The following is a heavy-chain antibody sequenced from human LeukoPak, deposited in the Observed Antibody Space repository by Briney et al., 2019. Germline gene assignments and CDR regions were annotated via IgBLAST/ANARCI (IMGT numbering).Heavy chain of an antibody. D-gene: IGHD2-2*01. CDR3: ARDCSSTSCYANFDY. CDR1: GYTFTSYA. V-gene: IGHV1-3*01. J-gene: IGHJ4*02. Sequence: ASVKVSCTASGYTFTSYAMHWVRQAPGQRLEWMGWINAGNGNTKYSQKFQGRVTITRDTSASTAYMELSSLRSEDTAVYYCARDCSSTSCYANFDYWGQGTLVTVYS. CDR2: INAGNGNT.